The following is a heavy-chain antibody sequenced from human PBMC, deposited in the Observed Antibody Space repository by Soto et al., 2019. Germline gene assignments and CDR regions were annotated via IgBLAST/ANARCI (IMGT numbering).Heavy chain of an antibody. J-gene: IGHJ6*02. Sequence: SETLSLTCAVYGGSFSGYCWSWIRQPPGKGLEWIGEINHSGSTNYNPSLKSRVTISVDTSKNQFSLKLSSVTAADTAVYYCARLSIAARPFYYYYGMDVWGQGTTVTVSS. D-gene: IGHD6-6*01. V-gene: IGHV4-34*01. CDR1: GGSFSGYC. CDR2: INHSGST. CDR3: ARLSIAARPFYYYYGMDV.